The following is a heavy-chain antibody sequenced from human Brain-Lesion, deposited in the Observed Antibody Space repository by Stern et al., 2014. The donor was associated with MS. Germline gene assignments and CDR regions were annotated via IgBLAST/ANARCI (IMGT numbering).Heavy chain of an antibody. V-gene: IGHV4-39*01. Sequence: VQLEESGPGLVKPSETLSLTCTVAGGSVSSTSYAWAWIRQPPGKGLEWIGTIYYSGNTYYSPSLKSRLTISLDTSKNPFSLQRGSVPAADTAVYYCAGEEDIRYCSGGSCTGNWFDPWGQGTLVTVSS. D-gene: IGHD2-15*01. J-gene: IGHJ5*02. CDR2: IYYSGNT. CDR3: AGEEDIRYCSGGSCTGNWFDP. CDR1: GGSVSSTSYA.